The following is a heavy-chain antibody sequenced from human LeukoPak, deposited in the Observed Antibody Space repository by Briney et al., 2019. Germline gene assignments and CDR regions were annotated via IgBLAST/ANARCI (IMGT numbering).Heavy chain of an antibody. CDR2: ITTISHYI. CDR3: ARSGGPGTYHQLRYNWFDP. CDR1: GFTLSDYH. Sequence: GGSLRLSCAASGFTLSDYHMNWVRQDPGKGLEWLSSITTISHYIYYAGAVRGRFTISRDNAKNSLYLQMNSLRGEDTAVYYCARSGGPGTYHQLRYNWFDPWGQGTLVTVSS. V-gene: IGHV3-21*01. D-gene: IGHD3-10*01. J-gene: IGHJ5*02.